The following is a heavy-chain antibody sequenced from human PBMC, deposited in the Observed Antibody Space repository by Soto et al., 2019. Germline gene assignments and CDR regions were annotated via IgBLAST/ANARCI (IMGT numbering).Heavy chain of an antibody. CDR2: IYYSGST. CDR1: GGSISSYY. CDR3: ARQQWLVLNAFDI. Sequence: QVQLQESGPGLVKPSETLSLTCTVSGGSISSYYWSWIRQPPGKGLEWIGYIYYSGSTNYNPSLKSRVTISVETSKNPFSLKLSSVTAADTAVYYCARQQWLVLNAFDIWGQGTMVTVSS. V-gene: IGHV4-59*01. D-gene: IGHD6-19*01. J-gene: IGHJ3*02.